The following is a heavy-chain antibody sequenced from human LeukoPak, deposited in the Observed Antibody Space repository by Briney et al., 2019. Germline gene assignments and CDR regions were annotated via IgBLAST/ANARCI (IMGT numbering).Heavy chain of an antibody. J-gene: IGHJ6*02. CDR3: ARVSGIAVAGTFNYYGMDV. CDR2: ISSSGCTI. CDR1: GFTFSDYY. D-gene: IGHD6-19*01. V-gene: IGHV3-11*01. Sequence: GGSLRLSCAASGFTFSDYYMSWIRQAPGKGLEWVSYISSSGCTIYYADSVKGRFTISRDNAKNSLYLQMNSLRAEDTAVYYCARVSGIAVAGTFNYYGMDVWGQGTTVTVSS.